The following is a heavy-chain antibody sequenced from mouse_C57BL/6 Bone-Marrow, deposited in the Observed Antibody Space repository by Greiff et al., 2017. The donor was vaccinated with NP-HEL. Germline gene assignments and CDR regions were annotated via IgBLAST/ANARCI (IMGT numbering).Heavy chain of an antibody. D-gene: IGHD2-3*01. J-gene: IGHJ2*01. CDR1: GYTFTSYW. CDR3: ARKGDGYYTLDY. Sequence: QVQLQQPGAELVKPGASVKLSCKASGYTFTSYWMHWVKQRPGQGLEWIGMIHPNSSSTNYNEKFKSKATLTVDKSSSTAYMQLSSLTSEDSAVYYCARKGDGYYTLDYWGQGTTLTVSS. V-gene: IGHV1-64*01. CDR2: IHPNSSST.